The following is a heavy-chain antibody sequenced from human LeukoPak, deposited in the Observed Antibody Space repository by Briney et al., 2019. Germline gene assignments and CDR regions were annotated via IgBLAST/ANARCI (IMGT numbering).Heavy chain of an antibody. Sequence: SETLSLTCTVSGVSISSAGYFWTWIRQHPGKGLEWIGYIYHSGSTYYNPSLKSRVTISVDRSENQFSLKLSSVTAADTAVYYCARGNYYFDYWGQGTLVTVSS. V-gene: IGHV4-30-2*01. D-gene: IGHD1-7*01. CDR3: ARGNYYFDY. CDR2: IYHSGST. CDR1: GVSISSAGYF. J-gene: IGHJ4*02.